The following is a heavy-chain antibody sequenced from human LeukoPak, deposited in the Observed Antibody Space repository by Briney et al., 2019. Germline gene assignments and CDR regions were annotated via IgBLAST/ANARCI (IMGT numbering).Heavy chain of an antibody. CDR2: IYYSGST. CDR3: ARCEGSGAVAARGHYFDY. V-gene: IGHV4-39*07. D-gene: IGHD6-19*01. Sequence: SETLSLTCTVSGGSISSSSYYWGWIRQPPGKGLEWIGSIYYSGSTYYNPSLKSRVTISVDTSKNQFSLKLSSVTAADTAVYYCARCEGSGAVAARGHYFDYWGQGTLVTVSS. CDR1: GGSISSSSYY. J-gene: IGHJ4*02.